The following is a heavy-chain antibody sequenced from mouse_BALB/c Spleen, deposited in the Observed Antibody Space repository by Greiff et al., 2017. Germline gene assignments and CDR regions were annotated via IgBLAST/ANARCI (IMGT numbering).Heavy chain of an antibody. CDR2: ISSGGST. J-gene: IGHJ3*01. Sequence: DVMLVESGGGLVKPGGSLKLSCAASGFTFSSYAMSWVRQTPEKRLEWVASISSGGSTYYPDSVKGRFTISRDNARNILYLQMSSLRSEDTAMYYCAGDGSWFAYWGQGTLVTVSA. V-gene: IGHV5-6-5*01. D-gene: IGHD3-3*01. CDR3: AGDGSWFAY. CDR1: GFTFSSYA.